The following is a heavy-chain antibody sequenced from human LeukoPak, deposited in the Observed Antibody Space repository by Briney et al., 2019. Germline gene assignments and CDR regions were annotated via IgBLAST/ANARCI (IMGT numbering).Heavy chain of an antibody. CDR2: ITSSGTSM. V-gene: IGHV3-11*01. D-gene: IGHD3-10*01. Sequence: GGSLRLSCAASGFTSSDYYMTWIRQAPGTGLKCISYITSSGTSMYYADSVKGRFTISRDNAKNSLFLQMNSLRAEDTAVYYCATGYYGSGSYYNLDMDVWGKGTTVTISS. CDR1: GFTSSDYY. J-gene: IGHJ6*03. CDR3: ATGYYGSGSYYNLDMDV.